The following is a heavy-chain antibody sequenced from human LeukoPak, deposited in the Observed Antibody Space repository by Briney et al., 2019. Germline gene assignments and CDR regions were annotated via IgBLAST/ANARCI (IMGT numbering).Heavy chain of an antibody. CDR2: IYYSGST. J-gene: IGHJ3*02. V-gene: IGHV4-39*07. CDR3: AREGLAFVYYDILTGYYRGGAFDI. Sequence: PSETLSLTCTVSGGSISSSSYYWGWIRQPPGKGLEWIGSIYYSGSTYYNPSLKSRVTISVDTSKNQFSLKLSSVTAADTAVYYCAREGLAFVYYDILTGYYRGGAFDIWGQGTMVTVSS. D-gene: IGHD3-9*01. CDR1: GGSISSSSYY.